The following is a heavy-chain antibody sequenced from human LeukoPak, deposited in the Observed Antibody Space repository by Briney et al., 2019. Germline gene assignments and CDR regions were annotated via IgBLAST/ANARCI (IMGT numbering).Heavy chain of an antibody. D-gene: IGHD1-26*01. CDR1: GFTFSSYA. Sequence: GGALRLSCAASGFTFSSYAMHGVRQAPGKGLEGGAVISYDGSNKYYADSVKGRFTISRDNSKNKLYLQMNSLRAEDTAVYYCARELDSGSYWGQGTLVTVSS. J-gene: IGHJ4*02. CDR2: ISYDGSNK. CDR3: ARELDSGSY. V-gene: IGHV3-30-3*01.